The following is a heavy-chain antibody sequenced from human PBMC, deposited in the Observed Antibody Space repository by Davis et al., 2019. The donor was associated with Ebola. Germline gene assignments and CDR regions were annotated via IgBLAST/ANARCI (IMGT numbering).Heavy chain of an antibody. CDR3: AREAYYYDSSGYYSHFDY. J-gene: IGHJ4*02. Sequence: SCKASGGTFSSYGMHWVRQAPGKGLEWVAVIWYDGSNKYYADSVKGRFTISRDNSKNTLYLQMNSLRAEDTAVYYCAREAYYYDSSGYYSHFDYWGQGTLVTVSS. CDR2: IWYDGSNK. D-gene: IGHD3-22*01. V-gene: IGHV3-33*01. CDR1: GGTFSSYG.